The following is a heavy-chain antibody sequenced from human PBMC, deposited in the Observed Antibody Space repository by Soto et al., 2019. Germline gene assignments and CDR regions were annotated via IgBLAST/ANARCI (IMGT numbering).Heavy chain of an antibody. CDR3: ASGRENYYGSGSYPSPFDY. D-gene: IGHD3-10*01. CDR1: GGSISSGGYY. Sequence: SETLSLTCTVSGGSISSGGYYWSWIRQHPGKGLEWIGYIYYSGSTYYNPSLKCRVTISVDTSKNQFSLKLSSVTAADTAVYYCASGRENYYGSGSYPSPFDYWGQGTLVTVSS. CDR2: IYYSGST. J-gene: IGHJ4*02. V-gene: IGHV4-31*03.